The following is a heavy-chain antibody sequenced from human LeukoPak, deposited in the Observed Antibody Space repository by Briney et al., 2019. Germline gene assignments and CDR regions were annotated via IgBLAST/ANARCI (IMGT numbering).Heavy chain of an antibody. CDR3: ARKRRGGNSVLGY. Sequence: MSSETLSLTCAVYGGSFSGYYWSWIRQPPGKGLEWIGEINHSGSTYYNPSLKSRVTISVDTSKNQFSLKLSSVTAADTAVYYCARKRRGGNSVLGYWGQGTLVTVSS. V-gene: IGHV4-34*01. CDR2: INHSGST. J-gene: IGHJ4*02. CDR1: GGSFSGYY. D-gene: IGHD4-23*01.